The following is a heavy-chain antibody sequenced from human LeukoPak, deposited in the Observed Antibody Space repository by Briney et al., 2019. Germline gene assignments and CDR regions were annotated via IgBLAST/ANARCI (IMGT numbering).Heavy chain of an antibody. D-gene: IGHD2-2*01. J-gene: IGHJ5*02. V-gene: IGHV4-30-4*08. Sequence: PSETLSLTCTVSGGSISSGDYYWSWIRQPPGKGLEWIGYIYYRGRTYYNPSLKSRVTISVDTSKNQFSLKLSSVTAADTAVYYCARPRYCSSTSCYPQGGWFDPWGQGTLVTVSS. CDR1: GGSISSGDYY. CDR3: ARPRYCSSTSCYPQGGWFDP. CDR2: IYYRGRT.